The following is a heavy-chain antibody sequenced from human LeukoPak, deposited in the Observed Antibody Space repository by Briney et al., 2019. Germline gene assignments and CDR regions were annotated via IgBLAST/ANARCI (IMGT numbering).Heavy chain of an antibody. J-gene: IGHJ3*02. Sequence: PGGSLRLSCAASGFTFSSYAMHWVRQAPGKGLEWVAVISYDGSNKYYADSVKGRFTISRDNSKNTLYLQMNSLRAEDTAVYFCARSWGYKVDAFDIWGQGTMVTVSS. V-gene: IGHV3-30-3*01. CDR2: ISYDGSNK. D-gene: IGHD5-12*01. CDR3: ARSWGYKVDAFDI. CDR1: GFTFSSYA.